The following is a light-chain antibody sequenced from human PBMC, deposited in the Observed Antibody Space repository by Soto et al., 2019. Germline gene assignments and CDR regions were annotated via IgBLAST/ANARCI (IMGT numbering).Light chain of an antibody. CDR1: SNDVGFYNY. CDR3: NSYATTSTVV. J-gene: IGLJ2*01. V-gene: IGLV2-14*01. CDR2: EVS. Sequence: QSALTQPASVSGSPGQSITISCTGTSNDVGFYNYVSWFQQHPGKAPKLIIYEVSNRPSGVSHRFSGSKSGNTASLTISGLQAEDEADYYCNSYATTSTVVFGGGTKVTVL.